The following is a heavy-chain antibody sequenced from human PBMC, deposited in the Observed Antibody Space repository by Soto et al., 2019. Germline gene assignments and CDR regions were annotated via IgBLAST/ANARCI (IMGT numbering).Heavy chain of an antibody. CDR3: TRDWEITVSTWSFGGF. Sequence: QVQLVQSGAEVKKPGSSVKVSCKASGGTFSPYTINWVRQAPGQGLEWMGRIIPFHGVTNYAQKFQARVTITADKSTSTAYMELSGLRFEDMAMYYCTRDWEITVSTWSFGGFWGRGTLVTVSS. CDR1: GGTFSPYT. J-gene: IGHJ4*02. D-gene: IGHD3-10*01. CDR2: IIPFHGVT. V-gene: IGHV1-69*08.